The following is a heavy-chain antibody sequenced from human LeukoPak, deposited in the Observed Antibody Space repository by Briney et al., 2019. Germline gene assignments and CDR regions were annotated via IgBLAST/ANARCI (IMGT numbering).Heavy chain of an antibody. V-gene: IGHV3-48*04. CDR1: GFTFSSYS. D-gene: IGHD2-2*01. J-gene: IGHJ5*02. CDR3: ARSVGYCSSTSCRNWFDP. Sequence: GGSLRLSCAASGFTFSSYSMNWVRQAPGKGLEWVSYISSSGSTIYYADSVKGRFTISRDNAKNSLYLQMNSLRAEDTAVYYCARSVGYCSSTSCRNWFDPWGQGTLVTVSS. CDR2: ISSSGSTI.